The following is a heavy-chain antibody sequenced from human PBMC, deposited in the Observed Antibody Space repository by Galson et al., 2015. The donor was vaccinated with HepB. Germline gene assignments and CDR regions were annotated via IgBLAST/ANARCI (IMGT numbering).Heavy chain of an antibody. CDR1: GFTFSSYA. Sequence: SLRLSCAASGFTFSSYAMSWVRQAPGKGLEWVSAISGSGGSTYYADSVKGRFTISRDNSKNTLYLQMNSLRAEDTAVYYCAKDEGIRGDIVVVPSGHDYWGQGTLVTVSS. J-gene: IGHJ4*02. CDR3: AKDEGIRGDIVVVPSGHDY. V-gene: IGHV3-23*01. D-gene: IGHD2-2*01. CDR2: ISGSGGST.